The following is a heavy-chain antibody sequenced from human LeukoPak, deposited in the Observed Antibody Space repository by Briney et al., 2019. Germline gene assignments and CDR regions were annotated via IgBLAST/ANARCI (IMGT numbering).Heavy chain of an antibody. V-gene: IGHV3-33*01. D-gene: IGHD5-12*01. Sequence: PGRSLRLSCSASGFTFNSYGFHWVRQAPGKGLEWVADIWYDGSNKYYADSVKGRFTISRDNSKNTVSLQMTSLRAEGTAVYYCARAYSGFSSRGFDYWGQGTLVSVSS. CDR2: IWYDGSNK. J-gene: IGHJ4*02. CDR3: ARAYSGFSSRGFDY. CDR1: GFTFNSYG.